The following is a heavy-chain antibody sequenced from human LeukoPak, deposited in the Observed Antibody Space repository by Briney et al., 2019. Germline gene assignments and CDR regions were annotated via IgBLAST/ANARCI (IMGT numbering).Heavy chain of an antibody. V-gene: IGHV4-4*02. CDR2: IYHSGST. J-gene: IGHJ3*02. D-gene: IGHD2-15*01. Sequence: SETLSLTCAVSGGSISSSNWWSWVRQPPGKGLEWIGEIYHSGSTNYNPSLKSRVTISVDKSNNQFSLKMSSVTAADTAVYYCARDGCSGGSCYVGAFDIWGQGTMFTVSS. CDR3: ARDGCSGGSCYVGAFDI. CDR1: GGSISSSNW.